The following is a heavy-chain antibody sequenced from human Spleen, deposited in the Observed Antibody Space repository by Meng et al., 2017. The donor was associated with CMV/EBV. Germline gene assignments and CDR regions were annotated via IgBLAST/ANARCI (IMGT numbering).Heavy chain of an antibody. J-gene: IGHJ6*02. CDR3: AKEGQSSGRVYYGMDV. V-gene: IGHV3-23*01. D-gene: IGHD1-26*01. CDR1: GFTFSSYA. Sequence: GGSLRLSCAASGFTFSSYAMSWVRQAPGKGLEWVSAISGSGGSTYYADSVKGRFTISRDNSKNTLYLQMNSLRAEDTAVYYCAKEGQSSGRVYYGMDVWGQGTTVTVSS. CDR2: ISGSGGST.